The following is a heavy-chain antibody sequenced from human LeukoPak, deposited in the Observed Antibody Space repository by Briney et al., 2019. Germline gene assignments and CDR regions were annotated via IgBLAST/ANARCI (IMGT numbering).Heavy chain of an antibody. CDR3: ARDDRGYLPQPPGDY. D-gene: IGHD3-22*01. CDR2: IWYDASDR. Sequence: PGRSLTLSCAASGFTFSSFGMHWVRQAPGKGLEWVAVIWYDASDRYYADSVKGRFTISRDDAKNSLYLQMNSLTAEDTAVYYCARDDRGYLPQPPGDYWGQGTLVTVSS. V-gene: IGHV3-33*01. J-gene: IGHJ4*02. CDR1: GFTFSSFG.